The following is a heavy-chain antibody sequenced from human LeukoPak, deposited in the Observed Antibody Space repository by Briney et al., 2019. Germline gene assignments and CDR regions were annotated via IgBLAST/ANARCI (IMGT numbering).Heavy chain of an antibody. D-gene: IGHD3-10*01. CDR3: AKAVWFGELFSGYYFDY. J-gene: IGHJ4*02. CDR2: ISWNSGSI. Sequence: PGGSLRLSCAASGFTFDDYAMHWVRHAPGKGLEWVSGISWNSGSIGYADSVKGRFTISRDNAKNSLYLQMNSLRAEDTALYYCAKAVWFGELFSGYYFDYWGQGTLVTVSS. CDR1: GFTFDDYA. V-gene: IGHV3-9*01.